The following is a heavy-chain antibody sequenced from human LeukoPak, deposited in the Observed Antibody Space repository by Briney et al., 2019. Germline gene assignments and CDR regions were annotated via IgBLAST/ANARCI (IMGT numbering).Heavy chain of an antibody. Sequence: PGGSLRLSCAGSEFTFSSYSMHWVRQAPGKGLEWVSSIDGSSSDIYYADSVKGRFTISRDNSKNSLYLQMKSLRAEDTALYYCARRGYYDHSGFDYWGQGTLVTVSS. J-gene: IGHJ4*02. CDR2: IDGSSSDI. V-gene: IGHV3-21*01. CDR1: EFTFSSYS. CDR3: ARRGYYDHSGFDY. D-gene: IGHD3-22*01.